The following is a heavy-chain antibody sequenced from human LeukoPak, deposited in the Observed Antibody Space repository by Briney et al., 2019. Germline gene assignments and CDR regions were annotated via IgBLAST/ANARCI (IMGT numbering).Heavy chain of an antibody. CDR2: IGTAGDT. CDR3: AKVVSGAFDI. V-gene: IGHV3-13*04. D-gene: IGHD2-21*01. CDR1: AFAFSSYE. Sequence: GGSLRLSCAASAFAFSSYEMNWVRQATGKGLEWVSAIGTAGDTYYPGSVKGRFTISRENAKNSLYLQMNSLRAGDTAVYYCAKVVSGAFDIWGQGTMVTVSS. J-gene: IGHJ3*02.